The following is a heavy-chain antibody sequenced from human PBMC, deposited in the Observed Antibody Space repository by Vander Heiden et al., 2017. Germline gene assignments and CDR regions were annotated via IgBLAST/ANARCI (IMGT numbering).Heavy chain of an antibody. D-gene: IGHD2-15*01. CDR2: INHSGST. Sequence: VQLQQWGAGLLKPSETLSLTCAAYGGSFSGYYWSWIRQPPGKGLEWIGEINHSGSTNYNPSLKSRVTISVDTSKNQFSLKLSSVTAADTAVYYCARGVGDCSGGSCPQDYWGQGTLVTVSS. V-gene: IGHV4-34*01. CDR3: ARGVGDCSGGSCPQDY. J-gene: IGHJ4*02. CDR1: GGSFSGYY.